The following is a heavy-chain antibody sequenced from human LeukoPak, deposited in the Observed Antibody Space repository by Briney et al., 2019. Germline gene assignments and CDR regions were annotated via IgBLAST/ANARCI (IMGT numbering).Heavy chain of an antibody. V-gene: IGHV3-53*01. CDR3: ARSPRDYGMDV. J-gene: IGHJ6*02. CDR1: GFTVSSNY. CDR2: IYSGGST. Sequence: GGSLRLSCAASGFTVSSNYMSWVRQAPGRGLEWVSVIYSGGSTYYADSVKGRFTISRDNSKNTLYLQMNSLRAEDTAVYYCARSPRDYGMDVWGQGTTVTVSS.